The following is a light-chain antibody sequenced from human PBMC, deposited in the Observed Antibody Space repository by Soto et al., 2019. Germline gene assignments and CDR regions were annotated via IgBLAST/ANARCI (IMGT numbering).Light chain of an antibody. CDR3: QQYGRSPLFS. J-gene: IGKJ3*01. CDR2: ATT. Sequence: EIVLTQSPGTVSLSPGDRATLSCRASQSVTSSYLAWYQQKPGQAPRLLIYATTNRATGIPDRFSGSGSRTDFTLTISRLEPEDSAVYYCQQYGRSPLFSFGPGTEVEIK. V-gene: IGKV3-20*01. CDR1: QSVTSSY.